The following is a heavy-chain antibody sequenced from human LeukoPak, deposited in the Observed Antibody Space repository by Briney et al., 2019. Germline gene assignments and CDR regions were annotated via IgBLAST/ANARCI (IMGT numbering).Heavy chain of an antibody. CDR1: GFTFSSYA. Sequence: GRSLRLSCAASGFTFSSYAMHWVRQAPGKGLEWVAVISYDGSNKYYADSVKGRFTISRDNSKNTLYLQMNSLRAEDTAVYYCARGPEMATILVGWGQGTLVTVSS. J-gene: IGHJ4*02. CDR3: ARGPEMATILVG. CDR2: ISYDGSNK. V-gene: IGHV3-30-3*01. D-gene: IGHD5-24*01.